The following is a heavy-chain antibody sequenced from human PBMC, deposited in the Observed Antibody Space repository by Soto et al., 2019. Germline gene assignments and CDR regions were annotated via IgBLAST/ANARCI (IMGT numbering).Heavy chain of an antibody. Sequence: QVQLVQSGAEVKEPGSAVKVSCKAPADSFSSYGISWVRQAPGQGLEWMGGIIPIFGTTNYEEKFQGKVTITADECTNTAYMELSILRSEDTALYYCARVFPDGWVEPGVVRGYLDTWGRGTLVTVSS. CDR2: IIPIFGTT. J-gene: IGHJ4*02. D-gene: IGHD3-3*01. CDR1: ADSFSSYG. V-gene: IGHV1-69*01. CDR3: ARVFPDGWVEPGVVRGYLDT.